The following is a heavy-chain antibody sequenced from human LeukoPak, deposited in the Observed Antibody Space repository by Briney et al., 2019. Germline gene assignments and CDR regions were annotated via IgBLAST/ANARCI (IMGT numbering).Heavy chain of an antibody. J-gene: IGHJ4*02. Sequence: SETLSLTCAVYGGSFSGYYWSWIRQPPGKGLEWIGEINHSGSTNYNPSLKSRVTISVDTSKNQFSLKLSSVTAADTAVYYCARGSSWEATMGFYFDYWGQGTLVTVSS. CDR3: ARGSSWEATMGFYFDY. CDR1: GGSFSGYY. D-gene: IGHD5-12*01. V-gene: IGHV4-34*01. CDR2: INHSGST.